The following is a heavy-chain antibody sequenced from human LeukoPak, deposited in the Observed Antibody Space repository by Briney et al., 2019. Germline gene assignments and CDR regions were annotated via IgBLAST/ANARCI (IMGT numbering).Heavy chain of an antibody. V-gene: IGHV3-21*01. CDR2: ISSSSSYI. CDR3: ARHYKYDSSGLGGFDY. CDR1: GFTFSSYS. D-gene: IGHD3-22*01. J-gene: IGHJ4*02. Sequence: PGGSLRLSCAASGFTFSSYSMNWVRQAPGKGLEWVSSISSSSSYIYYADSVKGRFTISRDNAKNSLYLQMNSLRAEDTAVYYCARHYKYDSSGLGGFDYWGQGTLVTVSS.